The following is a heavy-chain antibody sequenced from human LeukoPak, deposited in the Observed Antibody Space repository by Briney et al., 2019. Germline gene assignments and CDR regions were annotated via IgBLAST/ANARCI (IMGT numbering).Heavy chain of an antibody. CDR3: ARALGFGDLWRFDP. V-gene: IGHV4-30-4*01. J-gene: IGHJ5*02. Sequence: PSQTLSLTCTVSGGSISSGDYYWSWIRQPPGKGLEWIGYIYYSGSTYYNPSLKSRVTISVDTSKDQFSLKLSSVTAADTAVYYCARALGFGDLWRFDPWGQGTLVTVSS. CDR1: GGSISSGDYY. CDR2: IYYSGST. D-gene: IGHD3-10*01.